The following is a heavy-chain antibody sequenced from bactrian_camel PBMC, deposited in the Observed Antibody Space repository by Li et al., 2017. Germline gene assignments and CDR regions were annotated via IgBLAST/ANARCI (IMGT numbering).Heavy chain of an antibody. Sequence: HVQLVESGGDSVEAGGSLRLSCAASGYDINSNCVGWFRQAPGNEREGVAAIYTGGGDTFYADSVKGRFTVSQDRAKYTVFLQMNNLKPEDTGVYTCAADSEQWFGCSATSPANYDFWGPGTQVTVSS. D-gene: IGHD2*01. V-gene: IGHV3S6*01. CDR3: AADSEQWFGCSATSPANYDF. CDR2: IYTGGGDT. CDR1: GYDINSNC. J-gene: IGHJ4*01.